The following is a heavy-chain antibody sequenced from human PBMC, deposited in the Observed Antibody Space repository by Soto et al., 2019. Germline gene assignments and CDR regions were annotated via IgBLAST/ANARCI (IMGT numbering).Heavy chain of an antibody. CDR2: FDPEDGET. CDR3: ATGGQQLVYFQH. J-gene: IGHJ1*01. D-gene: IGHD6-13*01. Sequence: ASVKVSCKVSGYTLTELSMHWVRQAPGKGLEWMGGFDPEDGETIYAQKFQGRVTMTEDTSTDTAYMELSSLRSEDTAVYYCATGGQQLVYFQHWGQGTLVTVSS. CDR1: GYTLTELS. V-gene: IGHV1-24*01.